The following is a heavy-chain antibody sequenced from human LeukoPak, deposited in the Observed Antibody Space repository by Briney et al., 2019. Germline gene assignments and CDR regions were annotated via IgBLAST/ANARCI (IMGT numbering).Heavy chain of an antibody. CDR3: ARAGAPAAIYWYFDL. CDR1: GFTFSSYG. V-gene: IGHV3-33*01. D-gene: IGHD2-2*01. J-gene: IGHJ2*01. Sequence: GGSLGLSCAASGFTFSSYGMHWVRQAPGKGLEWVAVIWYDGSNKYYADSVKGRFTISRDNSKNTLYLQMNSLRAEDTAVYYCARAGAPAAIYWYFDLWGRGTLVTVSS. CDR2: IWYDGSNK.